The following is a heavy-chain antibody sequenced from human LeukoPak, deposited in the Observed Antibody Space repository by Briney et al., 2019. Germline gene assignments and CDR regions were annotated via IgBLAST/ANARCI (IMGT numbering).Heavy chain of an antibody. J-gene: IGHJ4*02. CDR2: ISSSSSYI. CDR3: ARVSGDSFDY. CDR1: GFTSAFNFSEFW. Sequence: PGGSLRLSCVASGFTSAFNFSEFWMSWVRQAPGKGLEWVSSISSSSSYIYYADSVKGRFTISRDNAKNSLYLQMNSLRAEDTALYYCARVSGDSFDYWGQGTLVTVSS. D-gene: IGHD4-17*01. V-gene: IGHV3-21*04.